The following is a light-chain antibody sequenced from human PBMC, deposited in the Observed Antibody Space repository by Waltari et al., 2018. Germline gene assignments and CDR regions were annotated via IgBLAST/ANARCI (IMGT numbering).Light chain of an antibody. Sequence: DIQMTQSPSSVSASVCDSVTITCRASQRLSGCLAWYQQKPGKAPKLLINSASILQSGVPSRFSGAGSGTDFTLTISSLLPEDFATYFCQQSHSWPLAFGGGTEV. V-gene: IGKV1-12*01. J-gene: IGKJ4*01. CDR3: QQSHSWPLA. CDR1: QRLSGC. CDR2: SAS.